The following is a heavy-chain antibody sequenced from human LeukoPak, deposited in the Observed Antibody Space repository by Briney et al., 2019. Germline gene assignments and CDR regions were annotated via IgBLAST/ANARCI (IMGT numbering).Heavy chain of an antibody. J-gene: IGHJ4*02. CDR2: ISYDANTK. CDR1: GFTFNTYA. Sequence: PGGSLRLSCAASGFTFNTYAMHWVRQAPGKGLEWVAVISYDANTKYYANSVKGRFTISRDNSKNTFYLQMNSLGTEDTAVYYCARDRPPGGSCLDYWGQGTLVTVSS. CDR3: ARDRPPGGSCLDY. V-gene: IGHV3-30-3*01. D-gene: IGHD2-15*01.